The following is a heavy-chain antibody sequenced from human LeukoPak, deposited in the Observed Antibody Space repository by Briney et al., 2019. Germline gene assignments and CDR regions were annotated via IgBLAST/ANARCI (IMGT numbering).Heavy chain of an antibody. CDR2: ISWNSGSI. Sequence: PGGSLRLSRAASGFTFDDYAMHWVRHAPGKGLEWVSGISWNSGSIGYADSVKGRFTISRDNAKNSLYLQMNSLRDEDTAFYYCARFNGDYYGMDVWGQGTTVTVSS. J-gene: IGHJ6*02. V-gene: IGHV3-9*01. CDR1: GFTFDDYA. D-gene: IGHD4-17*01. CDR3: ARFNGDYYGMDV.